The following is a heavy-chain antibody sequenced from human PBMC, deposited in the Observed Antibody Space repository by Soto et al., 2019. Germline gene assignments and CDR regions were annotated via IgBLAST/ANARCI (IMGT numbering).Heavy chain of an antibody. J-gene: IGHJ4*02. CDR1: GDSISDYF. V-gene: IGHV4-59*08. D-gene: IGHD2-21*02. CDR2: VHDNGKT. Sequence: QVQLQESGPGLVKPSETLSLTCSVSGDSISDYFWSWIRQPPGKGLEWIGFVHDNGKTSYKPSLSSRVTISLDTSKRQFSLNLRSATAADTAVYYCASTARNAVTGTVFYYWGQGTLVTVSS. CDR3: ASTARNAVTGTVFYY.